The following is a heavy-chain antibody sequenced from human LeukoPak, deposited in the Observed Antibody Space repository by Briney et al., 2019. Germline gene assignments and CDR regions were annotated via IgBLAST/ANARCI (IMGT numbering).Heavy chain of an antibody. J-gene: IGHJ4*02. CDR2: ISAYNGNT. CDR3: ARWVLTGYSSSWDY. D-gene: IGHD6-13*01. Sequence: ASVTVSCKASGYTFTSYGISWVRQAPGQGLEWMGWISAYNGNTNYAQKLQGRVTMTTDTSTSTAYMELRSLRSDDTAVYYCARWVLTGYSSSWDYWGQGTLLTVSS. V-gene: IGHV1-18*01. CDR1: GYTFTSYG.